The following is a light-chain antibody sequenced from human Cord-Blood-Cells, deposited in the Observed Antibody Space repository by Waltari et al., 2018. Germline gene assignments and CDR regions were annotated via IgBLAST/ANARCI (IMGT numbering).Light chain of an antibody. CDR1: SSDVGSYNL. CDR3: CSYAGSSTFYWV. CDR2: EGS. J-gene: IGLJ3*02. V-gene: IGLV2-23*03. Sequence: QSALTQPASVSGSPGQSITISCTGTSSDVGSYNLVSWYQQHPGKAPELMIYEGSKRPSGVSNRFSGSKSGNTASLTISGLQAEDEADYYCCSYAGSSTFYWVFGGGTKLTVL.